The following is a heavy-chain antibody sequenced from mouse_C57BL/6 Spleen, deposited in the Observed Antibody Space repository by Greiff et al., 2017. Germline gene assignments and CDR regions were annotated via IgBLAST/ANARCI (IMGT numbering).Heavy chain of an antibody. CDR3: ARQGYGSSLYFDY. Sequence: EVNLVESGGGLVKPGGSLKLSCAASGFTFSDYGMHWVRQAPEKGLEWVAYISSGSSTIYYADTVKGRFTISRDNAKNTLFLQMTSLRSEDTAMYYCARQGYGSSLYFDYWGQGTTLTVSS. CDR1: GFTFSDYG. CDR2: ISSGSSTI. V-gene: IGHV5-17*01. D-gene: IGHD1-1*01. J-gene: IGHJ2*01.